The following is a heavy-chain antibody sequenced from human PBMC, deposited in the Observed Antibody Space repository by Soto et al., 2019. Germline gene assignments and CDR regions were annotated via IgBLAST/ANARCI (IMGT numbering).Heavy chain of an antibody. Sequence: QVQLVQSGAEVKKPGSSVKVSCKASGGTFSSYAISWVRQAPGQGLEWMGGIIPIFGTANYAQKFQGRVTITADESSSTAYMELSSLRSEDTAEYYCASSGVVVVAATPPPRWWGQGTLVTVSS. CDR3: ASSGVVVVAATPPPRW. J-gene: IGHJ4*02. V-gene: IGHV1-69*12. D-gene: IGHD2-15*01. CDR2: IIPIFGTA. CDR1: GGTFSSYA.